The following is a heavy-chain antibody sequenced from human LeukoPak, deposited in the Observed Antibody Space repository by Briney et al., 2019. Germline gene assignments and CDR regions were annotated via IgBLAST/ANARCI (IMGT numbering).Heavy chain of an antibody. V-gene: IGHV3-23*01. CDR2: ISGSGGST. CDR1: GFTFSSYA. D-gene: IGHD5-12*01. CDR3: ARKGDIVATNWFDP. Sequence: GGSLRLSCAASGFTFSSYAMSWVRQAPGKGLEWVSAISGSGGSTYYADSVKGRFTISRDNAKNSLYLQMNSLRAEDTAVYYCARKGDIVATNWFDPWGQGTLVTVSS. J-gene: IGHJ5*02.